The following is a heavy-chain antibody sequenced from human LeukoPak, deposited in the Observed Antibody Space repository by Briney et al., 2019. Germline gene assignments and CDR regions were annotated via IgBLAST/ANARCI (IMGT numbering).Heavy chain of an antibody. D-gene: IGHD1-26*01. J-gene: IGHJ4*02. V-gene: IGHV3-7*01. CDR1: GFTFSDYW. CDR3: ARGGPSGSNPNC. Sequence: GGSLRLSCAASGFTFSDYWVSWVRQAPGKGLEWVANIGQDGSEAHYVDSVKGRFTISRDNAKNSLYLQMNSLRAEDTAVYYCARGGPSGSNPNCWGQGTLVTVSS. CDR2: IGQDGSEA.